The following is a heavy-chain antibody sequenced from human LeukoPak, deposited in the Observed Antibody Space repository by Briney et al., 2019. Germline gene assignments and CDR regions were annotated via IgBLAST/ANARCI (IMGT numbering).Heavy chain of an antibody. Sequence: GGSLRLSCAVSGFTFSTFAMNWVRQAPGKGLEWVSSLSASAVSSYYADSVKGRFTISRDNSKNTLYLQMNSLRAEDTATYYCAKAPDSSGFPSYFDSWGQGALVAVSS. CDR2: LSASAVSS. V-gene: IGHV3-23*01. CDR1: GFTFSTFA. CDR3: AKAPDSSGFPSYFDS. J-gene: IGHJ4*02. D-gene: IGHD3-22*01.